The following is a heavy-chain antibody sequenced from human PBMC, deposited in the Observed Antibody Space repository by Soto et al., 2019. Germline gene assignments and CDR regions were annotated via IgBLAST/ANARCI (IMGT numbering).Heavy chain of an antibody. CDR2: INAGNGNT. CDR3: ATTEMGNYYYGMDV. J-gene: IGHJ6*02. CDR1: GYTFTSYA. V-gene: IGHV1-3*01. Sequence: GASVKVSCKASGYTFTSYAMHWVRQAPGQRLEWMGWINAGNGNTKYSQKFQGRVTITRDTSTSTAYMELSSLRSEDTAVYYCATTEMGNYYYGMDVWGQRTKVTVSS. D-gene: IGHD7-27*01.